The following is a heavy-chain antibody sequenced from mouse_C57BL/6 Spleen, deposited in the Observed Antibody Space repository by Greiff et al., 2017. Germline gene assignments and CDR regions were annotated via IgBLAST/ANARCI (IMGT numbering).Heavy chain of an antibody. CDR3: ARRGVLRQGSMDY. CDR1: GYTFTDYY. Sequence: EVQLQQSGPELVKPGASVKISCKASGYTFTDYYMNWVKQSPGKSLEWIGDINPNNGGTSYNQKFKGKATLTVDKSSSTAYMELHSLTSEASAVYYCARRGVLRQGSMDYWGQGTSVTVSS. V-gene: IGHV1-26*01. J-gene: IGHJ4*01. CDR2: INPNNGGT. D-gene: IGHD1-2*01.